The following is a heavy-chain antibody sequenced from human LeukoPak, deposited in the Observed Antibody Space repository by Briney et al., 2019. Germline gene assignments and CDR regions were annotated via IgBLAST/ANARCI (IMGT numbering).Heavy chain of an antibody. V-gene: IGHV3-48*03. CDR1: GFTFSSYE. J-gene: IGHJ4*02. CDR2: ISSSGSTI. CDR3: ASLGDFTVTDY. D-gene: IGHD4-17*01. Sequence: GGSLRLSXAASGFTFSSYEMNWVRQAPGKGLEWVSYISSSGSTIYYADSVKGRFTISRDNAKNSLYLQMNSLRAEDTAVYYCASLGDFTVTDYWGQGTLVTVSS.